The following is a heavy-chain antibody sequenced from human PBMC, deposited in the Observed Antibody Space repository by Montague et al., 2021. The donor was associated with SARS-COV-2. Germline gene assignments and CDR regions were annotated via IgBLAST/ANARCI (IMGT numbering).Heavy chain of an antibody. CDR2: INHSGST. D-gene: IGHD2-21*02. J-gene: IGHJ5*02. CDR1: GGSFSGYY. Sequence: SETLSLTCAVYGGSFSGYYWSWIRQPLGKGLEWVGEINHSGSTXXXPSXXXRVTISVDTSKNQFSLKLSSVTAADTAVYYCARRSRVVTAIWALRTSLSSWFDPWGQGTLVTVSS. CDR3: ARRSRVVTAIWALRTSLSSWFDP. V-gene: IGHV4-34*01.